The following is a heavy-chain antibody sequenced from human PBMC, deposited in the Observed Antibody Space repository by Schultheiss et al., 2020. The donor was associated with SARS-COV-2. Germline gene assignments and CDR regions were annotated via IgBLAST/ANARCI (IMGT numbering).Heavy chain of an antibody. CDR2: ISYDGSNK. CDR1: GFTFSSYA. V-gene: IGHV3-30*01. J-gene: IGHJ4*02. Sequence: GESLKISCAASGFTFSSYAMHWVRQAPGKGLEWVAVISYDGSNKYYADSVKGRFTISRDNSKNTLYLQMNSLRAEDTAVYYCARDTRPGIAAAGTLGYWGQGTLVTVSS. CDR3: ARDTRPGIAAAGTLGY. D-gene: IGHD6-13*01.